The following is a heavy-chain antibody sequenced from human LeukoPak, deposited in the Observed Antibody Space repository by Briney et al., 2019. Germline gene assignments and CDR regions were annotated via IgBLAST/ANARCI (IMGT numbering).Heavy chain of an antibody. Sequence: ASVQVSCKASGYTFTTFALIWVRQAAGHGLEWMGWINTNTANPTYAQAFTGRFVLSLDTSVSTSYLQISSLKTEDTAVYYCARVRRFLNGGVAGIDYWGQGSLVTVSS. V-gene: IGHV7-4-1*02. D-gene: IGHD3-3*01. J-gene: IGHJ4*02. CDR2: INTNTANP. CDR1: GYTFTTFA. CDR3: ARVRRFLNGGVAGIDY.